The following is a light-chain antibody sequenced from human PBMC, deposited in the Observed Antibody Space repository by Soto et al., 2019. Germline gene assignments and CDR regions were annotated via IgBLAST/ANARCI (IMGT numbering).Light chain of an antibody. J-gene: IGLJ1*01. CDR2: DVS. CDR1: SSDVGGYNF. CDR3: CSYASSTSYV. V-gene: IGLV2-14*01. Sequence: QPALTQPASVSGSPGQSITISCTGTSSDVGGYNFVSWYQQHPGKAPKLMIYDVSTRPSGVSNRFSGSKSGTTASLTISGLQAEDEADYYCCSYASSTSYVFGTGTKVTVL.